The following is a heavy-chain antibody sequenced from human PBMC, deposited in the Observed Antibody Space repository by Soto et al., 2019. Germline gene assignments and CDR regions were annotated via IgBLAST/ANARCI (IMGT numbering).Heavy chain of an antibody. CDR2: INSDDDK. CDR1: GFSLNTGGMC. Sequence: SGPTLVNPTQTLTLTCTFSGFSLNTGGMCVSWVRQPPGKALEWLARINSDDDKFYRTSLKTRLTISKDTSKNQVVLTMTNMDPVDTATYYCASIASCQGDFGRYMFDIWGQGTMVTVSS. V-gene: IGHV2-70*17. CDR3: ASIASCQGDFGRYMFDI. J-gene: IGHJ3*02. D-gene: IGHD1-1*01.